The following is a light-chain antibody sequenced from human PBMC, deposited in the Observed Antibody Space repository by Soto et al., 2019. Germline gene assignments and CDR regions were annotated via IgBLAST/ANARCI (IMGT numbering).Light chain of an antibody. CDR3: QQYGSSPWT. CDR1: QSVSSSY. V-gene: IGKV3-20*01. CDR2: GAS. J-gene: IGKJ1*01. Sequence: EIVLTQSPGTLSLSPGERATLSCRASQSVSSSYLAWYQHKPGQAPRLLIYGASSRATGIPDRFSGSGSGTDFNLTISRLEPEDFAVYYCQQYGSSPWTFGQGTKGDIK.